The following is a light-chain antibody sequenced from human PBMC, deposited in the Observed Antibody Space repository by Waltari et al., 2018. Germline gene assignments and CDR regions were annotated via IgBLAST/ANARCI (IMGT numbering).Light chain of an antibody. CDR1: SSNIGAGYD. CDR2: DYS. Sequence: QSVLTQPPSVSGAPGQSVPLSCTVSSSNIGAGYDVHWYQQFPGTAPKLLIYDYSRRPAGVPGRFSGSRSGASASLAITGLQTEDEADYYCQSFDSSLGGWVFGGGTTLTVL. J-gene: IGLJ3*02. CDR3: QSFDSSLGGWV. V-gene: IGLV1-40*03.